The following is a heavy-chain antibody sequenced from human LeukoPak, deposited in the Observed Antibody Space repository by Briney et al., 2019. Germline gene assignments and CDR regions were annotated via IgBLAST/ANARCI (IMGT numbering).Heavy chain of an antibody. CDR3: ARDTTRYSSVTFDP. D-gene: IGHD4-17*01. V-gene: IGHV1-2*02. CDR2: INPNSGGT. Sequence: ASVKVSCKASGYTFTGYYMHWVRQAPGQGLEWMGWINPNSGGTNYAQKFQGRVTMTRDTSISTAYMELSRLRSDDTAVYYCARDTTRYSSVTFDPWGQGTLVTVSS. J-gene: IGHJ5*02. CDR1: GYTFTGYY.